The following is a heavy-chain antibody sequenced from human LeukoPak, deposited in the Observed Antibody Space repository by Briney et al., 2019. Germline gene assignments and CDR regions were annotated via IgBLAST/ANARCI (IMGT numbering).Heavy chain of an antibody. Sequence: PGGSLSLSCAASGFTFSHYWMHWVRHAPGKGLVWVSLIHSDGGTTNYADSVKGRFTISRDNAKNTVYLQMNSLSVEDTAVYYCARDIYSIAEWGQGTLVTVSS. CDR2: IHSDGGTT. D-gene: IGHD1-26*01. CDR1: GFTFSHYW. V-gene: IGHV3-74*01. CDR3: ARDIYSIAE. J-gene: IGHJ4*02.